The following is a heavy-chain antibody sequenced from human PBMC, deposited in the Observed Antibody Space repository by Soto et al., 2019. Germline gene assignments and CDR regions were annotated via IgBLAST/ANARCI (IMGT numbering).Heavy chain of an antibody. V-gene: IGHV3-66*01. Sequence: EVQLVESGGGLVQPGGSLRLSCAASGFTVSHNYMNWVRQAPGKGLEWVALIYSGGSTHYADSVKGRFTISRDNSKNTLYLKMNSLRADDTAVYYCARDRPGRAASGGGWGPGTTVTVSS. CDR1: GFTVSHNY. CDR3: ARDRPGRAASGGG. CDR2: IYSGGST. J-gene: IGHJ6*02. D-gene: IGHD6-13*01.